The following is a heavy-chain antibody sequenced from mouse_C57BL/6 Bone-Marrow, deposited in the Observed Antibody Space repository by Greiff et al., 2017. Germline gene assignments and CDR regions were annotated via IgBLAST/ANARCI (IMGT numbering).Heavy chain of an antibody. J-gene: IGHJ4*01. D-gene: IGHD2-4*01. V-gene: IGHV1-64*01. CDR3: ARCYDYDDYTRDY. CDR2: MHPNGGGT. Sequence: QVQLQQPGAELVKPGASVKLSCKASGYTFTNYWMHWVKQRPGQGLEWIGRMHPNGGGTDYNEKFKSEDTLRVDKSSRTAYRELSSLTSEDSAVYYCARCYDYDDYTRDYWGQGTSVTVSS. CDR1: GYTFTNYW.